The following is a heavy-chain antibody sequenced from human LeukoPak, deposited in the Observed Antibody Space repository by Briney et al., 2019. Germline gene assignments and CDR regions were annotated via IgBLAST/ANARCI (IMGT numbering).Heavy chain of an antibody. CDR2: IYNAGST. Sequence: GASLRLSCAASGFAVSSNNYMIWVRQAPGKGLEWVSVIYNAGSTFYADPVRGRFTISRDNAKNTLYLQMNSLRVEDTAVYFCARGTWDYWGQGTLVTVSS. CDR3: ARGTWDY. CDR1: GFAVSSNNY. J-gene: IGHJ4*02. V-gene: IGHV3-53*01.